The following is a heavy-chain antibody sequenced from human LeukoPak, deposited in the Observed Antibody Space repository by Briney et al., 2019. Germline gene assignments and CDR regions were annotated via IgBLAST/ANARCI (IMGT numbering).Heavy chain of an antibody. CDR2: INPNSGGT. Sequence: ASVKVSCKASGYTFTGYYIHWVRQAPGQGLEWMGWINPNSGGTNYAQKFQGRVTMTRDTSISTAYMELSRLRSDDTAVYYCARAQTGRQPARYSGYDFWSFDYWGQGTLVTVSS. CDR3: ARAQTGRQPARYSGYDFWSFDY. D-gene: IGHD5-12*01. V-gene: IGHV1-2*02. CDR1: GYTFTGYY. J-gene: IGHJ4*02.